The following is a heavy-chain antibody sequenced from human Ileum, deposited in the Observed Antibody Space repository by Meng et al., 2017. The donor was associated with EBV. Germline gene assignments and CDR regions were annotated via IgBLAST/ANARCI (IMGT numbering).Heavy chain of an antibody. V-gene: IGHV4-30-2*01. CDR2: IQHSGST. J-gene: IGHJ4*02. CDR3: ARAHPVVYFFDY. CDR1: GGSISSGGHS. D-gene: IGHD4-23*01. Sequence: QPELPEPGSGLVKPSQTLSLTGAVSGGSISSGGHSWSWIRQPPGKGLEWIGDIQHSGSTYYNPSLKSRVTISVDRSRNQFSLKLSSVTAADTAVYYCARAHPVVYFFDYWGQGTLVTVSS.